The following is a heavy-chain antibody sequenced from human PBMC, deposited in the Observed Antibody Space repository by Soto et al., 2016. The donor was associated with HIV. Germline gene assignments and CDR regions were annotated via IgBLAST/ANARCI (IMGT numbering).Heavy chain of an antibody. CDR1: GFTFSSYA. CDR3: AKDPATAQVYYYYYGMDV. CDR2: ISGSGGST. D-gene: IGHD2-21*02. J-gene: IGHJ6*02. V-gene: IGHV3-23*01. Sequence: EVQLLESGGGLVQPGGSLRLSCAASGFTFSSYAMSWVRQAPGKGLEWVSAISGSGGSTYYADSVKGRFTISRDNSKNTLYLQMNSLRAEDTAVYYCAKDPATAQVYYYYYGMDVWGQGTTVTVSS.